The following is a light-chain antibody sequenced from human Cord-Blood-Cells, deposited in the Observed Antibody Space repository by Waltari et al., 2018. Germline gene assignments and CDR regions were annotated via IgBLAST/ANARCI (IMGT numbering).Light chain of an antibody. CDR3: YSAADNNVV. CDR2: KDS. J-gene: IGLJ2*01. Sequence: SYELTQPSSVSVSPGQTARITCSGDVLAKKYARWFQPKPGQAPVLVIYKDSERPSGIPERFSGSSSGTTVTLTISGAQVEDEADYYCYSAADNNVVFGGGTKLTVL. CDR1: VLAKKY. V-gene: IGLV3-27*01.